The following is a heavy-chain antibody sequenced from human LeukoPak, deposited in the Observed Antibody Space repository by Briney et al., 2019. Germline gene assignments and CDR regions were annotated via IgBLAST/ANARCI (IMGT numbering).Heavy chain of an antibody. J-gene: IGHJ4*02. V-gene: IGHV3-30*03. CDR3: ARWVVTAADIDY. CDR1: GFTFSSHG. CDR2: ISYDGSKN. Sequence: GGSLRLSCAASGFTFSSHGMHWVRKAPGKGLEWVAVISYDGSKNYYAESVKGRFTISRDNAMNTLYLQMNSLRAEDTAVYYCARWVVTAADIDYWGQGTLVTVSS. D-gene: IGHD2-15*01.